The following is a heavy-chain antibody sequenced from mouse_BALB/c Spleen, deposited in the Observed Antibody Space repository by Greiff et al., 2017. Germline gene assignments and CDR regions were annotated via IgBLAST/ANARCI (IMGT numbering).Heavy chain of an antibody. CDR1: GFSLTSYG. Sequence: VQVVESGPGLVAPSQSLSITCTVSGFSLTSYGVHWVRQPPGKGLEWLGVIWAGGSTNYNSALMSRLSISKDNSKSQVFLKMNSLQTDDTAMYYCARDRKGGNYEGAMEDWGQGTSVTVSS. V-gene: IGHV2-9*02. D-gene: IGHD2-1*01. CDR3: ARDRKGGNYEGAMED. CDR2: IWAGGST. J-gene: IGHJ4*01.